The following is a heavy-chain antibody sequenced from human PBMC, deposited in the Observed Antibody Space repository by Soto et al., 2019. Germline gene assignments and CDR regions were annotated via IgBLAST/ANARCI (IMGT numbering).Heavy chain of an antibody. Sequence: SETLSLTCTVSGGSISSYYWSWIRQPPGKGLEWIGYIYYSGSTNYNPSLKSRVTISVDTSKNQFSLKLSSVTAADTAVYYCARDLGYYIPNNWFDPWGQGTLVTVSS. V-gene: IGHV4-59*01. CDR1: GGSISSYY. CDR3: ARDLGYYIPNNWFDP. J-gene: IGHJ5*02. CDR2: IYYSGST. D-gene: IGHD3-3*01.